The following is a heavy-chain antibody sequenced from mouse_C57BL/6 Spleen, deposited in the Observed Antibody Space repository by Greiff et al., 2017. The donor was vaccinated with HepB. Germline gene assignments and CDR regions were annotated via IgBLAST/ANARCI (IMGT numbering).Heavy chain of an antibody. Sequence: EVQLQQSGAELVRPGASVKLSCTASGFNIKDYYMHWVKQRPEQGLEWIGRIDPEDGDTEYAPKFQGKATMTADTSSNTAYLQLSSLTSEDTAVYYCTQSSYYYGSSLYFDYWGQGTTLTVSS. CDR2: IDPEDGDT. CDR1: GFNIKDYY. D-gene: IGHD1-1*01. CDR3: TQSSYYYGSSLYFDY. V-gene: IGHV14-1*01. J-gene: IGHJ2*01.